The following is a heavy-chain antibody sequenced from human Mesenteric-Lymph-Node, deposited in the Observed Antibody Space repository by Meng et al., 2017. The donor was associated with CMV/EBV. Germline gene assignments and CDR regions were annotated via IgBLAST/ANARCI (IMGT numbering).Heavy chain of an antibody. D-gene: IGHD3-10*01. CDR1: GASFGRYL. Sequence: YGASFGRYLGSWTRPPTGRGLEWIGESNHSGSTNYTPTLKSRVTISVDTSKNLFSLKLSSVTAADTAVYYWATYGSGSYYRYNWFDPWGQGTLVTVSS. CDR2: SNHSGST. CDR3: ATYGSGSYYRYNWFDP. J-gene: IGHJ5*02. V-gene: IGHV4-34*01.